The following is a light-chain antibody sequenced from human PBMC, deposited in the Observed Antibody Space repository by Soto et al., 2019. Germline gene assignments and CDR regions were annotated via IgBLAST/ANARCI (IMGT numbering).Light chain of an antibody. CDR1: QSVSSSY. J-gene: IGKJ1*01. V-gene: IGKV3-20*01. CDR3: QQYGRSLWT. CDR2: VAS. Sequence: EIVLTQSPGTLSLSPGERATLSCRASQSVSSSYLAWYQQKPGQAPRLLIYVASSRATGIPDRFSGSGSGTDYTLTISRMKTYYFAVTYCQQYGRSLWTFGQGTKVEIK.